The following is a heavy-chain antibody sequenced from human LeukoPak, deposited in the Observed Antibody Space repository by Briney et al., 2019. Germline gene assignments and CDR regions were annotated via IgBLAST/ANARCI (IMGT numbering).Heavy chain of an antibody. CDR2: IYHSGST. D-gene: IGHD6-13*01. Sequence: SETLSLTCAVSGGSISSSNWWSWVRQPPGKGLEWIGEIYHSGSTNYNPSLKSRVTISVDKSKNQFSLKLSPVTAADTAVYYCARVGTPIAAAGTHPSFDYWGQGTLVTVSS. CDR3: ARVGTPIAAAGTHPSFDY. CDR1: GGSISSSNW. V-gene: IGHV4-4*02. J-gene: IGHJ4*02.